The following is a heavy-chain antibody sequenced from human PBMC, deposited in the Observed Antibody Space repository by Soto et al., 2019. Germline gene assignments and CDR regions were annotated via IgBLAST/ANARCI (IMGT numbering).Heavy chain of an antibody. CDR2: IYYSWST. D-gene: IGHD3-3*01. CDR1: GGSISSGDYY. CDR3: VATSKFYDFWSGYYSWFDP. Sequence: SETLSLTGTVSGGSISSGDYYWSWVRQPPGKGLEWIGYIYYSWSTDYNPSLKSRVTISVDTSKNQFSLKLSSVTAADTAVYYCVATSKFYDFWSGYYSWFDPWGQGTLVTVSS. J-gene: IGHJ5*02. V-gene: IGHV4-30-4*01.